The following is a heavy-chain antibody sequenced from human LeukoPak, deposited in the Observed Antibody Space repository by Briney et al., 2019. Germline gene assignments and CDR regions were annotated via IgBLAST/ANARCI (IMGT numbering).Heavy chain of an antibody. CDR1: GFTFSSYA. V-gene: IGHV3-23*01. CDR2: ISGSGGST. J-gene: IGHJ5*02. CDR3: AKGPRRGGSYSVDP. D-gene: IGHD1-26*01. Sequence: GGSLRLSCAASGFTFSSYAMSWVRPAPGKGLEWVSAISGSGGSTYYADSVKGRFTISRDNSKNTLYLQMNSLRAEDTAVYYCAKGPRRGGSYSVDPWGQGTLVTVSS.